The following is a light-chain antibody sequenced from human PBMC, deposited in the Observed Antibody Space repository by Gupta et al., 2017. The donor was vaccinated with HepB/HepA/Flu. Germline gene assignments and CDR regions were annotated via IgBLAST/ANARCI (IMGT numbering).Light chain of an antibody. CDR2: NND. CDR1: NSNVGSHS. V-gene: IGLV1-44*01. CDR3: ATWDYGVNGPV. Sequence: QSVLTQPPSASGTPGQRVTISCSGNNSNVGSHSVNWYHQVPATDPKLLIFNNDDRPSGVLDRFSDSKSGTSASLAIRDLRSEDEADYYCATWDYGVNGPVFGGGTKLTVL. J-gene: IGLJ3*02.